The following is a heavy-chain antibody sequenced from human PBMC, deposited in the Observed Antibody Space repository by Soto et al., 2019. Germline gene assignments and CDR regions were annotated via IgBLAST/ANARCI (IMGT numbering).Heavy chain of an antibody. V-gene: IGHV4-4*02. CDR1: GGSISSSNW. CDR3: ARYWQQWLVYSKNWFDP. D-gene: IGHD6-19*01. CDR2: IYHSGST. Sequence: SETLSLTCAVSGGSISSSNWWGWVRQPPGKGLEWIGEIYHSGSTNYNPSLKSRVTISVDKSKNQFSLKLSSVTAADTAVYYCARYWQQWLVYSKNWFDPWGQGTLVTVSS. J-gene: IGHJ5*02.